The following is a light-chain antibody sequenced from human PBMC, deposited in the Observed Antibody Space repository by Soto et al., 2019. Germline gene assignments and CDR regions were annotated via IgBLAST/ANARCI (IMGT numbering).Light chain of an antibody. CDR2: AAS. J-gene: IGKJ1*01. CDR1: QSISSN. V-gene: IGKV3D-15*01. CDR3: QQRSNWPT. Sequence: EIVMTQSPATLSVSPGESATLSCRASQSISSNLAWYQQRPGQAPRLLIYAASTRATGVPARFSGGGSGTEFTLTISSLQSEDFAVYYCQQRSNWPTFGHGTKVDIK.